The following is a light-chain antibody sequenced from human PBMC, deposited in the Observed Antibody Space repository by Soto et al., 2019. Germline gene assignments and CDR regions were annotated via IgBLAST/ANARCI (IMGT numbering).Light chain of an antibody. Sequence: DIVMTQSPDSLTISLGERATINCKSSRSVFSTSKNKNYLAWYQHKVGHAPRLLINWASVRQSGIPDRFSGSWSGTDFTLTISSLQAEDVALYSCQQFYETPRTFGHGTRVDI. V-gene: IGKV4-1*01. CDR1: RSVFSTSKNKNY. CDR2: WAS. CDR3: QQFYETPRT. J-gene: IGKJ1*01.